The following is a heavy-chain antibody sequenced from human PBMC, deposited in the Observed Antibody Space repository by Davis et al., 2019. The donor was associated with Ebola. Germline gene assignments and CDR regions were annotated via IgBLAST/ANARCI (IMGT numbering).Heavy chain of an antibody. CDR1: GFTFDDYA. CDR3: AKDMEWELRSPFDY. V-gene: IGHV3-9*01. J-gene: IGHJ4*02. D-gene: IGHD1-26*01. CDR2: ISWNSGSI. Sequence: PGGSLRLSCAASGFTFDDYAMHWVRQAPGKGLEWVSGISWNSGSIGYADSVKGRFTISRDNAKNSLYLQMNSLRAEDTALYYCAKDMEWELRSPFDYWGQGTLVTVSS.